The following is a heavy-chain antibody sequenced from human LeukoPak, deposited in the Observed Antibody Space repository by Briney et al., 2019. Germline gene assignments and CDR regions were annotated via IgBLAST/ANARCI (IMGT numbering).Heavy chain of an antibody. CDR2: ISGSGGST. Sequence: GGSLRLSCAASGFTVSSYIMSWVRPAPGKGLEWVSSISGSGGSTYYADSVKGRLTISRNNYKDTLYLQMNSLRAEDTDVYYCAGSSSWYRQGDYWGQGTLVTVSS. J-gene: IGHJ4*02. D-gene: IGHD6-13*01. V-gene: IGHV3-23*01. CDR1: GFTVSSYI. CDR3: AGSSSWYRQGDY.